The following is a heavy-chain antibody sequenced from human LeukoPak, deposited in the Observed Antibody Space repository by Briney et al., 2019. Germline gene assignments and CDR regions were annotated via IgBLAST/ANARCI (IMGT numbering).Heavy chain of an antibody. CDR3: AKRGVVIRAILVGFHKEAYYFDS. CDR2: ISDSGGRT. CDR1: GITLSNYG. V-gene: IGHV3-23*01. Sequence: GGSLRLSCAVSGITLSNYGMSWVRQAPGKGLEWVAGISDSGGRTNYADSVKGRFTISRDNPKNTLYLQMNSLRAEDTAVYFCAKRGVVIRAILVGFHKEAYYFDSWGQGALVTVSS. D-gene: IGHD2-21*01. J-gene: IGHJ4*02.